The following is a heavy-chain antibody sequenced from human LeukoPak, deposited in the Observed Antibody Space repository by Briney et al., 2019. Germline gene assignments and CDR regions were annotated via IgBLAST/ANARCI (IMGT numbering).Heavy chain of an antibody. D-gene: IGHD3-16*01. CDR1: GGSFSGYY. V-gene: IGHV4-34*01. CDR3: ARGEARLGGLRLYYYYYGMDV. CDR2: INHSGST. Sequence: SETLSLTCAVYGGSFSGYYWSWIRQPPGKGLEWIGEINHSGSTNYNPSLKSRVTISVDTSKNQFSLKLSSVTAADTAVYYCARGEARLGGLRLYYYYYGMDVWGQGTTVTVSS. J-gene: IGHJ6*02.